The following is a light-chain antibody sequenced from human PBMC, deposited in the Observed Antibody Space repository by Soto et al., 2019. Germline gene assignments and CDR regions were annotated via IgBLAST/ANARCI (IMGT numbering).Light chain of an antibody. J-gene: IGLJ2*01. CDR3: CSYAGSSTSYVV. CDR2: EVS. CDR1: SSDVGSYNL. Sequence: QSALTQPASVSGSPGQSITISCTGTSSDVGSYNLVSWYQQHPGKAPKLMIYEVSKRPSGVSNRFSGSKSGNTASLTISGLQAEDEADYYCCSYAGSSTSYVVFCGGTKLTVL. V-gene: IGLV2-23*02.